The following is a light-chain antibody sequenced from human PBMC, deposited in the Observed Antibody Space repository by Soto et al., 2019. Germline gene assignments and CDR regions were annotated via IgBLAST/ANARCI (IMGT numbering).Light chain of an antibody. J-gene: IGLJ3*02. CDR2: NND. Sequence: QSVLTQAPSASGTPGQRVTISCSGSNSNIGSNTVSWYQQVPGTAPKVLIYNNDQRPSGVPDRLSGSKSGTSASLAIGGLQSEDEADYYCAALDGSLNGWVFGGGTKVTVL. CDR3: AALDGSLNGWV. V-gene: IGLV1-44*01. CDR1: NSNIGSNT.